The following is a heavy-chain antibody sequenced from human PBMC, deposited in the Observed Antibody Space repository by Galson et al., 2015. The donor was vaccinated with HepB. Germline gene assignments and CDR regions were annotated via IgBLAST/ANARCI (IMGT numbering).Heavy chain of an antibody. CDR2: IKSKTDGGTT. V-gene: IGHV3-15*07. CDR3: TTDYELLLKDYYGMDV. CDR1: GFTFSNAW. Sequence: SLRLSCAASGFTFSNAWMNWVRQAPGKGLEWVGRIKSKTDGGTTDYAAPVKGRFTISRDDSKNTLYLQMNSLKTEDTAVYYCTTDYELLLKDYYGMDVWGQGTTVTVSS. D-gene: IGHD2-15*01. J-gene: IGHJ6*02.